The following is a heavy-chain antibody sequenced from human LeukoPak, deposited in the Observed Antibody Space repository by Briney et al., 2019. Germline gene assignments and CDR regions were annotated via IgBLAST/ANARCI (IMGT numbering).Heavy chain of an antibody. CDR3: AKYRPLAGLEY. Sequence: GRSLRLSCAASGFTFSSCWMSWVRQAPGKGLEWLANIKEDGGEKYYVDSVKGRFTISRDNAKNSLYLQMNSLRDKDTAVYYCAKYRPLAGLEYWGQGTLVTVSS. CDR1: GFTFSSCW. CDR2: IKEDGGEK. D-gene: IGHD6-19*01. J-gene: IGHJ4*02. V-gene: IGHV3-7*01.